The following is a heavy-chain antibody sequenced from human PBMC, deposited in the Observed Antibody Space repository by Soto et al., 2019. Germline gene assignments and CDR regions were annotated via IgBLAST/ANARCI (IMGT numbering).Heavy chain of an antibody. CDR1: GFTFSSYA. J-gene: IGHJ6*02. Sequence: PGGSLRLSCAASGFTFSSYAMSWVRQAPGKGLEWVSAISGSGGSTYYADSVKGRFTTSRDNSKNTLYLQMNSLRPEDTALYYCARDRTAQYYYYGMDVWGQGTTVTVSS. V-gene: IGHV3-23*01. CDR3: ARDRTAQYYYYGMDV. CDR2: ISGSGGST. D-gene: IGHD2-21*02.